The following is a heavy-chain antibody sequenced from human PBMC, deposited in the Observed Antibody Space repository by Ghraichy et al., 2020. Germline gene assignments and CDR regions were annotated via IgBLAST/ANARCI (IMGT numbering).Heavy chain of an antibody. CDR2: INHSGST. Sequence: SETLSLTCAVYGGSFSGYYWSWIRQPPGKGLEWIGEINHSGSTNYNPSLKSRVTISVDTSQNQFSLKLSSVTAADTAVYYCAREGRGGYCSGGSCYGRRGYYYYYMDVWGKGTTVTVSS. V-gene: IGHV4-34*01. CDR1: GGSFSGYY. CDR3: AREGRGGYCSGGSCYGRRGYYYYYMDV. D-gene: IGHD2-15*01. J-gene: IGHJ6*03.